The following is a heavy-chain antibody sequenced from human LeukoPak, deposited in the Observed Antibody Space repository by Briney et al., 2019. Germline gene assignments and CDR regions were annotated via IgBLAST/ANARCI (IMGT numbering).Heavy chain of an antibody. D-gene: IGHD3-10*01. J-gene: IGHJ5*02. CDR3: ARERMVRGVTGWFDP. V-gene: IGHV4-34*01. CDR1: GGSFSGYY. CDR2: INHSGST. Sequence: SETLSLTCAVYGGSFSGYYWSWIRQPPGKGLEWIGEINHSGSTNYNPSLKSRVTISVDTSKNQFSLKLSSVTAADTAVYYCARERMVRGVTGWFDPWGQGTLVTISS.